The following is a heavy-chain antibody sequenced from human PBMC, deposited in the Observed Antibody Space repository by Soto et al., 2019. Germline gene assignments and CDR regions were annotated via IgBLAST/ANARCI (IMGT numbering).Heavy chain of an antibody. CDR2: IYYSGST. CDR1: GGSISSYY. CDR3: ARGYYDTGS. Sequence: SETLSLTCTVSGGSISSYYWSWIRQPPGKGLEWIGYIYYSGSTNYNPSLKSRVTISVDTSKNQFSLKLSSVTAADTAVYYCARGYYDTGSWGQGTLVTVSS. J-gene: IGHJ5*02. D-gene: IGHD3-22*01. V-gene: IGHV4-59*01.